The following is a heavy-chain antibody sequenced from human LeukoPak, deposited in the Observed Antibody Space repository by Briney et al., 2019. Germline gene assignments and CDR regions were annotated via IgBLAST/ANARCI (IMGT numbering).Heavy chain of an antibody. V-gene: IGHV4-61*01. D-gene: IGHD3-9*01. CDR1: GGSVSSGSYY. CDR3: AEAREYYDILTGYYDDAFDI. Sequence: PSETLSLTCTVSGGSVSSGSYYWSWIRQPPGKGLEWIGYSYYSGSTNYNPSLKSRVTISVDTSKNQFSLKLSSATAADTAVYYCAEAREYYDILTGYYDDAFDIWGQGTMVTVSS. J-gene: IGHJ3*02. CDR2: SYYSGST.